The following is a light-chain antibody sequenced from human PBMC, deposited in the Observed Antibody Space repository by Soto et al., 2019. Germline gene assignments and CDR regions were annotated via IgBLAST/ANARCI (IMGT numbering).Light chain of an antibody. CDR2: GAS. V-gene: IGKV3-20*01. CDR3: HQYGSSPYT. CDR1: QSVSISY. Sequence: EIVLTQSPGTLSLSPGERATLSCRASQSVSISYLAWYQQKPGQAPRLLIYGASSRATGIPGRFSGSGSETDFTLTISRLEPEDFAVYYCHQYGSSPYTCGQGTKLEIK. J-gene: IGKJ2*01.